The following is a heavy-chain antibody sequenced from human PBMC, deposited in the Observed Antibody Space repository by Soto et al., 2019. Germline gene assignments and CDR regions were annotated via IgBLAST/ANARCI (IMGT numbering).Heavy chain of an antibody. J-gene: IGHJ6*02. D-gene: IGHD2-21*02. CDR1: SFTFRNAW. CDR3: ATVGYCGGDWCYASYYGMDV. CDR2: IKSKPDGGTT. Sequence: GGSLGLSCAASSFTFRNAWRNWVRQAPGKGLEWVGRIKSKPDGGTTDYAAPVKGRFIISRDDSKNMLYLQMHSLKTEDTAVYYCATVGYCGGDWCYASYYGMDVWGQGTTVTVSS. V-gene: IGHV3-15*07.